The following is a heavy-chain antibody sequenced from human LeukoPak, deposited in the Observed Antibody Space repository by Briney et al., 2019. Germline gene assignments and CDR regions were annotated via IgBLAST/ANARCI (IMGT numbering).Heavy chain of an antibody. J-gene: IGHJ4*02. D-gene: IGHD3-22*01. CDR2: INPNSGGT. V-gene: IGHV1-2*02. CDR3: ATKGGYSSHFDY. CDR1: GYTFTGYY. Sequence: ASVKVSCKASGYTFTGYYMHWVRQAPGQGLEWMGWINPNSGGTNYAQKFQGRVTMTRDTSISTAYMELSMLRSDDTAVYYCATKGGYSSHFDYWGQGTLVTVSS.